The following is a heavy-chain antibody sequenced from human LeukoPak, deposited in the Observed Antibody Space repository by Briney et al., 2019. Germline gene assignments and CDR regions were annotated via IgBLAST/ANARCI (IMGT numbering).Heavy chain of an antibody. V-gene: IGHV4-38-2*01. J-gene: IGHJ2*01. D-gene: IGHD4-17*01. CDR2: IYYSGST. CDR1: GFTFSDYY. CDR3: ARTTFRYFDL. Sequence: GSLRLSCAASGFTFSDYYMNWIRQPPGKGLEWIGSIYYSGSTYYNPSLKSRVTISVDTSKNQFSLKLSSVTAADTAVYYCARTTFRYFDLWGRGTLVTVSS.